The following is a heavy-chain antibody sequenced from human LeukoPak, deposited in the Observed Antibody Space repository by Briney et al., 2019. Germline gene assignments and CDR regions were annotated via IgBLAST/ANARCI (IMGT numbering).Heavy chain of an antibody. CDR2: IYYSGST. J-gene: IGHJ4*02. CDR3: ARGPLDSGYTYFDY. Sequence: PSETLSLTCTVSGGSISSSYYYWGWIRQPPGKGLEWIGSIYYSGSTYYNPSLKSRVTISVDTSKNQFSLKLRSVTAADTAIYYCARGPLDSGYTYFDYWGQGTLVSVAS. V-gene: IGHV4-39*07. CDR1: GGSISSSYYY. D-gene: IGHD5-12*01.